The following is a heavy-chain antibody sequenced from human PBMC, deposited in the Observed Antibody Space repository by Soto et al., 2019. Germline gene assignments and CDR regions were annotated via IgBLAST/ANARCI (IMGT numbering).Heavy chain of an antibody. V-gene: IGHV3-21*01. CDR3: TRDASRDSSARGWFDP. CDR2: ISSNSAYI. CDR1: VFTVRRFT. Sequence: GGCLRLPCAACVFTVRRFTMNWVRQAPGKGLEWVSTISSNSAYIYYTDALRGRFTISRDNAKNSLHLQMNSLRAEDTAVYYCTRDASRDSSARGWFDPWGPGTLVTVSS. D-gene: IGHD6-13*01. J-gene: IGHJ5*02.